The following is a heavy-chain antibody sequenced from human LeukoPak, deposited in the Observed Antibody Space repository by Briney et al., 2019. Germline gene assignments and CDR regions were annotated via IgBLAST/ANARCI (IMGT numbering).Heavy chain of an antibody. Sequence: SVKVSCKASGGTFSSYTISWVRQAPGQGLEWMGRIIPILGIANYAQKFQGRVTITADKSTSTAYMELCSLRSEDTAVYYCAREGDIVVVPAATPTPRVFDYWGQGTLVTVSS. CDR2: IIPILGIA. V-gene: IGHV1-69*04. CDR1: GGTFSSYT. CDR3: AREGDIVVVPAATPTPRVFDY. D-gene: IGHD2-2*02. J-gene: IGHJ4*02.